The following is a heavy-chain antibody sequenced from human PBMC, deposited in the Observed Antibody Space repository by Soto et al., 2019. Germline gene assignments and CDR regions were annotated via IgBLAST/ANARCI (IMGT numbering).Heavy chain of an antibody. Sequence: GASGQVTCTVSGYTLTELAMHWGRQAPGKGLEWMGGFDPEDGETIYAQKFQGRVTMTEDTSTDTAYMELSSLRSEDTAVYYCATDRSTAADLSGDYSGKGAF. CDR2: FDPEDGET. D-gene: IGHD4-17*01. CDR1: GYTLTELA. CDR3: ATDRSTAADLSGDYSGKGAF. J-gene: IGHJ3*01. V-gene: IGHV1-24*01.